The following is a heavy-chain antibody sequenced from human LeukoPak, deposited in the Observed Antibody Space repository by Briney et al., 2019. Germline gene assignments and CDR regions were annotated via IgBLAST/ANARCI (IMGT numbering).Heavy chain of an antibody. CDR1: GGSIYSGSYY. CDR3: ARDRRDRYNFSYFDL. CDR2: IYTSGST. Sequence: SQTLSLTCTVSGGSIYSGSYYWSWIRQPAGKGLEWIGRIYTSGSTNYNPSLKSRVTISVDTSKNQFSLKLSSVTAADTAVYYCARDRRDRYNFSYFDLWGQGTLVTVSS. D-gene: IGHD5-24*01. V-gene: IGHV4-61*02. J-gene: IGHJ4*02.